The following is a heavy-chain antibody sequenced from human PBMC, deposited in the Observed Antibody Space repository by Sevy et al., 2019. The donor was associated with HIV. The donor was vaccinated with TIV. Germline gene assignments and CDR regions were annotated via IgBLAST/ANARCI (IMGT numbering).Heavy chain of an antibody. Sequence: ASVKVSCKASGYTFTGYYMHWVRQAPGQGLEWMGWINPNSGGTNYAQKFQGGVTMTRDTSISTAYMELSRLRSDDTAVYYCARPAAAGGDWFDPWGQGTLVTVSS. D-gene: IGHD6-13*01. CDR3: ARPAAAGGDWFDP. CDR2: INPNSGGT. J-gene: IGHJ5*02. CDR1: GYTFTGYY. V-gene: IGHV1-2*02.